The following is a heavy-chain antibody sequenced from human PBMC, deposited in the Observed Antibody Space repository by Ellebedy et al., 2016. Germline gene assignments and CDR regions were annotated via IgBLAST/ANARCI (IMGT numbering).Heavy chain of an antibody. D-gene: IGHD3-10*01. J-gene: IGHJ4*02. CDR1: GGSVSSGSYY. CDR2: IYYSGST. Sequence: SETLSLXXTVSGGSVSSGSYYWSWIRQPPGKGLEWIGYIYYSGSTNYNPSLKSRVTISVDTSKNQFSLKLSSVTAADTAVYYCARYRYGSGSYFDYWGQGTLVTVSS. CDR3: ARYRYGSGSYFDY. V-gene: IGHV4-61*01.